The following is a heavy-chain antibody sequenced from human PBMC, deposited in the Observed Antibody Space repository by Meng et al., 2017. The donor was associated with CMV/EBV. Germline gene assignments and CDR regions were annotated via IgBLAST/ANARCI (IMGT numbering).Heavy chain of an antibody. CDR2: ISSSSSYI. Sequence: GGSLRLSCAASGFTFSSYSMNWVRQAPGKGLEWVSSISSSSSYIYYADSVKGRFTIYRDNAKNSLYLQMNSLRAEDTAVYYCARDQDIVVVPAAINFYYYYGMDVWGQGTTVTVSS. J-gene: IGHJ6*02. D-gene: IGHD2-2*01. V-gene: IGHV3-21*01. CDR1: GFTFSSYS. CDR3: ARDQDIVVVPAAINFYYYYGMDV.